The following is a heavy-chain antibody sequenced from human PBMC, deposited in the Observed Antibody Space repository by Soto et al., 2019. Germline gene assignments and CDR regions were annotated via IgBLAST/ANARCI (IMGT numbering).Heavy chain of an antibody. CDR3: ARDRGGSITMHVLEARPDDAFDI. Sequence: GASVKVSCKASGGTFSSYAISWVRQAPGQGLGWMGGIIPIFGTANYAQKFQGRVTITADESTSTAYMELSSLRSEDTAVYYCARDRGGSITMHVLEARPDDAFDIWGQGTMVTVSS. J-gene: IGHJ3*02. D-gene: IGHD3-10*01. V-gene: IGHV1-69*13. CDR1: GGTFSSYA. CDR2: IIPIFGTA.